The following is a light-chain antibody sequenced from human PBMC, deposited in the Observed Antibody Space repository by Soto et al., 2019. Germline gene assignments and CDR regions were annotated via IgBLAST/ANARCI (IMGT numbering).Light chain of an antibody. V-gene: IGLV1-51*01. CDR3: GTWDGSLSAVV. Sequence: QSVLTQPPSVSAAPGQRVTISCSGSSSNIGNNYVSWYQQLPGTAPKLLIYDNNKRPSGIPDRFSGSKSGTSAALGIIGLQTGDEADFYCGTWDGSLSAVVFGGGTKLTVL. CDR2: DNN. CDR1: SSNIGNNY. J-gene: IGLJ2*01.